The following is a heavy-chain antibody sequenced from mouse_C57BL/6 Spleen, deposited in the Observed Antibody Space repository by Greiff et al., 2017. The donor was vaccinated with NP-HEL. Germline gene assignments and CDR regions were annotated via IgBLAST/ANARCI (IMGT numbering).Heavy chain of an antibody. CDR1: GYTFPSYW. CDR2: IDPSDSYT. J-gene: IGHJ1*03. CDR3: ARRITTVAPYWYFDV. Sequence: QVQLQQPGAELVMPGASVKLSCKASGYTFPSYWMHWVKQRPGQGLEWIGEIDPSDSYTNYNQKFKGKSTLTVDKSSSTADMQLSSLTSEDSAVYYCARRITTVAPYWYFDVWGTGTTVTVSS. D-gene: IGHD1-1*01. V-gene: IGHV1-69*01.